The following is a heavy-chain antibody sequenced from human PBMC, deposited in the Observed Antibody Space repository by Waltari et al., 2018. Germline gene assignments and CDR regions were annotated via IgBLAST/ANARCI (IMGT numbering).Heavy chain of an antibody. D-gene: IGHD5-18*01. CDR2: IWYDGSNK. J-gene: IGHJ4*02. CDR3: ARRGYSYGPLDY. V-gene: IGHV3-33*01. CDR1: GFTFSSYG. Sequence: QVQLVESGGGVVQPGRSLRLSCAASGFTFSSYGMHWVRQAPGKGLEWVGVIWYDGSNKYYADAVKGRFTISRDNSKNTLYLQMNSLRAEDTAVYYCARRGYSYGPLDYWGLGTLVTVSS.